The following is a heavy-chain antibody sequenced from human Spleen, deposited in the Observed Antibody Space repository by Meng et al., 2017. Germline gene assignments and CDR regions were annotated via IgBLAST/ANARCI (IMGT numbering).Heavy chain of an antibody. CDR2: INSDGSST. CDR1: GFTFSSYW. CDR3: ARDSRDGYNSDY. D-gene: IGHD5-24*01. V-gene: IGHV3-74*01. Sequence: GESLKISCAASGFTFSSYWMHWVRQVPGKRLVWVSRINSDGSSTSYADSVKGRFTISRDNAKDTLYLQMNGLRAEDTAVYYCARDSRDGYNSDYWGQGTLVTVSS. J-gene: IGHJ4*02.